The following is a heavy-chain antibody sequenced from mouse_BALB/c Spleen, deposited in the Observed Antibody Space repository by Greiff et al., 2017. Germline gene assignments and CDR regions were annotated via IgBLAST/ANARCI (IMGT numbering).Heavy chain of an antibody. CDR3: TRNGNYRGYFDY. J-gene: IGHJ3*01. D-gene: IGHD2-1*01. CDR1: GYTFTSYW. CDR2: IYPSDSYT. V-gene: IGHV1-69*02. Sequence: QVQLQQPGAELVRPGASVKLSCKASGYTFTSYWINWVKQRPGQGLEWIGNIYPSDSYTNYNQKFKDKATLTVDKSSSTAYMQLSSPTSEDSAVYYWTRNGNYRGYFDYWGQGTLVTVSA.